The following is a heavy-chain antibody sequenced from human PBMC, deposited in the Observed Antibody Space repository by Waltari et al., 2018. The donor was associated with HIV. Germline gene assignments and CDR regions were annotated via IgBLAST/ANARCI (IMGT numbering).Heavy chain of an antibody. V-gene: IGHV2-26*01. J-gene: IGHJ5*02. Sequence: CTVSGFSLSNARMGVSWIRQPPGKALEWLAHIFSNDEKSYSTSLKSRLTISKDTSKSQVVLTMTNMDPVDTATYYCARLTAMVTETSVGFDPWGQGTLVTVSS. CDR2: IFSNDEK. CDR1: GFSLSNARMG. CDR3: ARLTAMVTETSVGFDP. D-gene: IGHD5-18*01.